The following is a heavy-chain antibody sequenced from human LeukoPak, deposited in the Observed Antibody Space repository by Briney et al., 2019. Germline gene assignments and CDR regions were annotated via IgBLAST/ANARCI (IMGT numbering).Heavy chain of an antibody. CDR3: ARDLGWDSSGYYLPYLIDY. Sequence: GASVKVSCKASGYTFTGYYMHWVRQAPGQGLEWMGWINPNSGGTNYAQKFQGRVTMTRDTSISTAYMELGRLRSDDTAVYYCARDLGWDSSGYYLPYLIDYWGQGTLVTVSS. CDR1: GYTFTGYY. V-gene: IGHV1-2*02. D-gene: IGHD3-22*01. J-gene: IGHJ4*02. CDR2: INPNSGGT.